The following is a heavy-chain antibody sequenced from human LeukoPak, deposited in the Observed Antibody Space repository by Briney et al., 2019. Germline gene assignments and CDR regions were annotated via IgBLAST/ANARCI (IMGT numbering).Heavy chain of an antibody. Sequence: TGGSLRLSCAASGFTFSHFALSWVRQAPGKGLEWVSFIDTSSTTMYYTDSVKGRFTISRDNAKNSLYLQMNSLKVEDTAIYYCARDNWVDCWGQGTLVTVSS. CDR2: IDTSSTTM. CDR1: GFTFSHFA. CDR3: ARDNWVDC. V-gene: IGHV3-48*04. J-gene: IGHJ5*01.